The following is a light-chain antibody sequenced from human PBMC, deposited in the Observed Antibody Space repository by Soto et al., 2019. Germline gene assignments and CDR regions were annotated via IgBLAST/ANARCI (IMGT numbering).Light chain of an antibody. CDR2: DVN. CDR1: SSDVGGYNY. Sequence: QSALTQPASVSRSPGQSITISCTGTSSDVGGYNYVSWYQHNPGKAPKLMMYDVNNRPSGVSNRFSGSKSGNAASLTISGLQAEDEADYFCKSYTSSSTYVFGTGTKLTVL. CDR3: KSYTSSSTYV. V-gene: IGLV2-14*03. J-gene: IGLJ1*01.